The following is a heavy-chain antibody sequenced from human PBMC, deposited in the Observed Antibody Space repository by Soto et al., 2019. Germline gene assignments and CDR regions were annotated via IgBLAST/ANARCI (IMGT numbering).Heavy chain of an antibody. J-gene: IGHJ3*02. D-gene: IGHD4-17*01. CDR1: GFTFSSYA. CDR2: ISYDGSNK. Sequence: QVQLVESGGGVVQPGRSLRLSCAASGFTFSSYAMHWVRQAPGKGLEWVAVISYDGSNKYYADSVKGRFTISRDNSKNTLYLQMNSLRAEDTAVYYCARGRNDYGDYVPLDAFDIWGQGTMVTVSS. V-gene: IGHV3-30-3*01. CDR3: ARGRNDYGDYVPLDAFDI.